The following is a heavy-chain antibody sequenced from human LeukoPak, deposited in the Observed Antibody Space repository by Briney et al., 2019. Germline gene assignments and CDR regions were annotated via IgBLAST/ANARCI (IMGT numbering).Heavy chain of an antibody. CDR1: AFTFSSYG. D-gene: IGHD3-22*01. J-gene: IGHJ5*02. V-gene: IGHV3-33*01. CDR3: ARDYYYDSSGYYRP. CDR2: IWYDGSNK. Sequence: HPRRSLRPSCATAAFTFSSYGMHWVRQATGKGLEWVAVIWYDGSNKYYADSVKGRFTISRDNSKNTLYLQMNSLRAEDTAVYYCARDYYYDSSGYYRPWGQGTLVTVSS.